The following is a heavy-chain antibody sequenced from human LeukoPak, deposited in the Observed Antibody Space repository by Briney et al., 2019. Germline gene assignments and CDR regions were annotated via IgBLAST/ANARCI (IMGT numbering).Heavy chain of an antibody. V-gene: IGHV4-59*12. Sequence: NPSETLSLTCTVSGGSISSYYWSWIRQPPGKGLEWIGCIYYSGSTNYNPSLKSRVTISVDTSKNQFSLKLSSVTAADTAVYYCARDRDPLSSSSWYHWGQGTLVTVSS. CDR1: GGSISSYY. CDR3: ARDRDPLSSSSWYH. D-gene: IGHD6-13*01. CDR2: IYYSGST. J-gene: IGHJ4*02.